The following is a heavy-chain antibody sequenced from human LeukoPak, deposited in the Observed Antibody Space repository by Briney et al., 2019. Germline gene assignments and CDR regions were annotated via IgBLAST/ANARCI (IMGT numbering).Heavy chain of an antibody. V-gene: IGHV3-13*01. D-gene: IGHD2-15*01. CDR1: GFTFSAYD. CDR2: VTTSGDT. Sequence: GGSLRLSCAASGFTFSAYDMHWVRQPTGKGLEWVSFVTTSGDTYYSGSVKGRFTVSRENARNSLYLQMNSLRDGDTAVYYCSTGVARAGHSFHIWGRGTMVTVSS. J-gene: IGHJ3*02. CDR3: STGVARAGHSFHI.